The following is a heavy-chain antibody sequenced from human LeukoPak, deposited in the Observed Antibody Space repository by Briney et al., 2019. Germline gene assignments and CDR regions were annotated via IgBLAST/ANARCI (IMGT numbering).Heavy chain of an antibody. Sequence: GGSLRLSCTASGLTFSTSGFNWVRQAPGKGLEWVASIGPTGSDRYHADSIKGRFTISRDNANNFLYLQMNSLRAEDTAVYYCATETDGRHYDYWGQGTLLTVSS. D-gene: IGHD5-24*01. CDR3: ATETDGRHYDY. CDR2: IGPTGSDR. J-gene: IGHJ4*02. CDR1: GLTFSTSG. V-gene: IGHV3-21*06.